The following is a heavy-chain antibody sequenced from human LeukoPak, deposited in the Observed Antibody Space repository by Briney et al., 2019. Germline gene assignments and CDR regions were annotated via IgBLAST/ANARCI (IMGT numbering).Heavy chain of an antibody. D-gene: IGHD5-12*01. J-gene: IGHJ4*02. CDR3: AKDAIIVATIREIDS. V-gene: IGHV3-30*18. CDR1: GFTFSKYG. Sequence: GGSLRLSWAASGFTFSKYGMYWVRQAPGKGLEWVTFISYDGNDKYYGDSVKGRFTISRDNSKNTLYLQMNSLRPEDTAVYYCAKDAIIVATIREIDSWGQGTLVTVSS. CDR2: ISYDGNDK.